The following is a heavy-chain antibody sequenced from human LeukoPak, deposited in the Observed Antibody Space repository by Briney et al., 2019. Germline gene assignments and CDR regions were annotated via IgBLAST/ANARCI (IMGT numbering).Heavy chain of an antibody. D-gene: IGHD2-15*01. CDR2: IYDSGST. Sequence: PSETLSLTCTVSGGSISSYYWSWIRQPPGKGLEWIGYIYDSGSTNYNPSLTSRVTISVGTSKNQFSLKLSSVTAADTAVYYCARHGVFLAATPIVDFDSWGQGTLVTVSS. CDR3: ARHGVFLAATPIVDFDS. CDR1: GGSISSYY. J-gene: IGHJ4*02. V-gene: IGHV4-59*08.